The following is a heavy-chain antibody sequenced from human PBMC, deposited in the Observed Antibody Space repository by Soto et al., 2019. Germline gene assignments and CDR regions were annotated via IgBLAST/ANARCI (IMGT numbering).Heavy chain of an antibody. CDR3: ARGYCSGGSCYSSAFDI. J-gene: IGHJ3*02. CDR1: GGTFSSYA. D-gene: IGHD2-15*01. CDR2: IIPIFGTA. Sequence: QVQLVQSGAEVKKPGSSVKVSCKASGGTFSSYAISWVRQAPGQGLEWMGGIIPIFGTANYAQKFQGRVTITADESTSTAYMELSSVRSEDTAVYYCARGYCSGGSCYSSAFDIWGQGTMVTVSS. V-gene: IGHV1-69*01.